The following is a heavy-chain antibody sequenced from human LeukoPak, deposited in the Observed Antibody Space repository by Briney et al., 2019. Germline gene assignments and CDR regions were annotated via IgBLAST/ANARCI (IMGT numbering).Heavy chain of an antibody. CDR1: GFTFSSYE. D-gene: IGHD3-22*01. J-gene: IGHJ4*02. CDR2: ISTSGSPI. V-gene: IGHV3-48*03. CDR3: ARRGFYDTSGYLFDH. Sequence: PGRSLRLSCAASGFTFSSYEMNWVRQAPGKGLEWVSYISTSGSPIYYGNSVKGRFTISRDNAKNSLYLQMNSLRAEDTALYYCARRGFYDTSGYLFDHWGQGTLVTVSS.